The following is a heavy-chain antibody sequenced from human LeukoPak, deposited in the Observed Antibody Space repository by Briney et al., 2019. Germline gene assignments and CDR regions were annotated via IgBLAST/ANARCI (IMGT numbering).Heavy chain of an antibody. CDR1: GFTFSSYS. J-gene: IGHJ4*02. CDR3: ADDVSNSLGY. Sequence: TGGSLRLSCAASGFTFSSYSMNRVRQAPGKGLEWVSSISSSSSYIYYADSVKGRFTISRDNAKNSLYLQMNSLRAEDTAVYYCADDVSNSLGYWGQGTLVTVSS. D-gene: IGHD4-23*01. CDR2: ISSSSSYI. V-gene: IGHV3-21*01.